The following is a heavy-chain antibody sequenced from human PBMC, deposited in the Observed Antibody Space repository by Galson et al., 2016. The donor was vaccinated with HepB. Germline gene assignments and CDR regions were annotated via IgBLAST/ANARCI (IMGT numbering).Heavy chain of an antibody. J-gene: IGHJ4*02. CDR3: ARGEATVVRGATAAD. Sequence: SLRLSCAASGFTFTNYWKHWFPQAPGKGLVWVSRINSDGSTTTYADSLKGRFTISRDNAKNTLYLQMNSLRAEDTALYYCARGEATVVRGATAADWGQGTLVTVSS. CDR2: INSDGSTT. CDR1: GFTFTNYW. V-gene: IGHV3-74*01. D-gene: IGHD3-10*01.